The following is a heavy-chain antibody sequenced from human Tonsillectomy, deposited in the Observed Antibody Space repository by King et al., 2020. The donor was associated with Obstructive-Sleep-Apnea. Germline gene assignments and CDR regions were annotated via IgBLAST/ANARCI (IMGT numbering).Heavy chain of an antibody. CDR1: GSSISSYY. D-gene: IGHD3-22*01. V-gene: IGHV4-59*01. CDR3: ARGYHYDSSGFYSPFDY. CDR2: IYDSANT. J-gene: IGHJ4*02. Sequence: QLQESGPGLVKPSETLSLTCTVSGSSISSYYWSWIRQPPGKALEWIGYIYDSANTDSNPSLKSRVTILADTPKNQFSLKLSSVTAADTAVYYCARGYHYDSSGFYSPFDYWGQGTLVTVSS.